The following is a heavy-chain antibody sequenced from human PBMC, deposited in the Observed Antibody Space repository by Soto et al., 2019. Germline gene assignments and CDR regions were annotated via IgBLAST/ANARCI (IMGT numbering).Heavy chain of an antibody. CDR1: GGSISSGDYY. CDR3: ARAGRLLWFGELLVDY. J-gene: IGHJ4*02. CDR2: IYYSGST. Sequence: QVQLQESGPGLVKPSQTLSLTCTVSGGSISSGDYYWSWIRQPPGKGLEWIGYIYYSGSTYYNPSLKSRVTISVDTSKSQFSLKLSSVTAADTAVYYCARAGRLLWFGELLVDYWGQGTLVTVSS. V-gene: IGHV4-30-4*01. D-gene: IGHD3-10*01.